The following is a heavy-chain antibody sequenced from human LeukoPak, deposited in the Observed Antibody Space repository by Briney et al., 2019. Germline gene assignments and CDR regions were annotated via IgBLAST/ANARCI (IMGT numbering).Heavy chain of an antibody. J-gene: IGHJ5*02. V-gene: IGHV4-39*01. CDR2: IYYSGST. CDR1: GGSISSSSYY. CDR3: ARQGLYSSSWYPGGGQWRWFDP. Sequence: SETLSLTCTVSGGSISSSSYYWGWIRQPPGKGLEWIGSIYYSGSTYYNPSLKSRVTISVDTSKNQFSLKLSSVTAADTAVYYCARQGLYSSSWYPGGGQWRWFDPWGQGTLVTVSS. D-gene: IGHD6-13*01.